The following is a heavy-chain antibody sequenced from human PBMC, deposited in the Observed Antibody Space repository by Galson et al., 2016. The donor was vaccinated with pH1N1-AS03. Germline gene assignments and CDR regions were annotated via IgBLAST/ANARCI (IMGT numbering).Heavy chain of an antibody. J-gene: IGHJ4*02. CDR1: GYTFSRYY. CDR2: IDPSIGST. Sequence: SVKVSCKASGYTFSRYYMHWMRQAPGPGPEWMGVIDPSIGSTTYAPKFQGRVNMTRDTATTTAYMELRSLRSDDTAVYYCATYGSGSRGGFDYWGQGALITVSS. V-gene: IGHV1-46*01. CDR3: ATYGSGSRGGFDY. D-gene: IGHD3-10*01.